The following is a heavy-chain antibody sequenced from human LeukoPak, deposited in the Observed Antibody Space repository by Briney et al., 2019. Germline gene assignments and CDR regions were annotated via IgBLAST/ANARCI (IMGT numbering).Heavy chain of an antibody. J-gene: IGHJ4*02. CDR2: IWYDGSNK. D-gene: IGHD3-10*01. CDR3: ARGFGYYYGSGSYLY. Sequence: PGGSLRLSCAASGFTFSSYGMHWVRQAPGKGLEWVAVIWYDGSNKYYADSVKGRFTISRDNSKNTLYLQMNSLRAEDTAVYYCARGFGYYYGSGSYLYWGQGTLVTVSS. CDR1: GFTFSSYG. V-gene: IGHV3-33*01.